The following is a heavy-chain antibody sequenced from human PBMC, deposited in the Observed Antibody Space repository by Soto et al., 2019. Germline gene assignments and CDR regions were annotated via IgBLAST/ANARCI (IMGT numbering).Heavy chain of an antibody. Sequence: EVQLVESGGGLVQPGESLRLSCAASGLTFRSYWMHWVRQAPGKGLVWVSRINTDGGVAMYVDSVKGRFTISRDNAKNTRYLHMNSLRAEDTAVYYCVSDMQLWRLGSWGQGTLVTVSS. CDR1: GLTFRSYW. J-gene: IGHJ4*02. D-gene: IGHD2-21*01. V-gene: IGHV3-74*03. CDR3: VSDMQLWRLGS. CDR2: INTDGGVA.